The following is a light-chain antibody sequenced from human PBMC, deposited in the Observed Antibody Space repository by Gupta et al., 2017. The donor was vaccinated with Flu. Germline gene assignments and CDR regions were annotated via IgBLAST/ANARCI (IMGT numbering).Light chain of an antibody. CDR2: DAS. J-gene: IGKJ4*01. CDR1: QSVSSY. V-gene: IGKV3-11*01. Sequence: DIVLPQSPATLPLSPGERATLSCRASQSVSSYLAWYQQKPGQAPRLLIYDASNRATGIPARFSGSGSGTDFTLTISSLEPEDFAVYYCQQRSNWPRLTFGGGTKVEIK. CDR3: QQRSNWPRLT.